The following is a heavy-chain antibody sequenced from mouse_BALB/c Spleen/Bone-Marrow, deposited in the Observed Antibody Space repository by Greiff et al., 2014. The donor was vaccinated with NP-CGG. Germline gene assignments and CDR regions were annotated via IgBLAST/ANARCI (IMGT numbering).Heavy chain of an antibody. Sequence: VQLKESGAELVKPGASVKLSCTASGFNIKDTYMHWVKKRPEQGLEWIGRIDPANGNTKYDPKFQGKATITADTSSNTAYLQLSSLTSEDTAVYYCAIYYYSSSGFAYWGQGTLVTVSA. D-gene: IGHD1-1*01. CDR2: IDPANGNT. CDR1: GFNIKDTY. V-gene: IGHV14-3*02. CDR3: AIYYYSSSGFAY. J-gene: IGHJ3*01.